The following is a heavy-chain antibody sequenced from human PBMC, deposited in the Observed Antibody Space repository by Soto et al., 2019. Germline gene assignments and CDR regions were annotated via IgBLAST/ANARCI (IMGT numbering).Heavy chain of an antibody. V-gene: IGHV3-7*03. J-gene: IGHJ6*02. CDR3: AKVKQQLANYYFYGMDV. CDR1: GFTFSRYW. Sequence: EVQLVESGGGLVQPGGSLRLSCAASGFTFSRYWMSWVRQAPGKGLEWVANIKQDGGEKYYVDSVKGRFTTSRDSARNSGYLHMNSLSAEDTAVYYCAKVKQQLANYYFYGMDVWGQGTAVTVSS. CDR2: IKQDGGEK. D-gene: IGHD6-13*01.